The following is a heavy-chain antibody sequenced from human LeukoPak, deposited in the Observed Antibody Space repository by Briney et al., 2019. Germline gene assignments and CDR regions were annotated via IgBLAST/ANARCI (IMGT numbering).Heavy chain of an antibody. CDR1: GSIFTSYW. CDR2: IYPGDSDT. V-gene: IGHV5-51*01. D-gene: IGHD2-2*01. CDR3: ARARYCSSTSCYEVFDY. Sequence: GASLQISCEGSGSIFTSYWIGWVRQLPGKGLEWMGIIYPGDSDTRYSPSFQGQVTISADKSISTAYLQWSSLKASDTAMYYCARARYCSSTSCYEVFDYWGQGTLVTVSS. J-gene: IGHJ4*02.